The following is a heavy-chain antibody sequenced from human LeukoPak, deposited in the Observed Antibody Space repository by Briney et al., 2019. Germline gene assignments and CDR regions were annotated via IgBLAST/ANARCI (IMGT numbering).Heavy chain of an antibody. CDR2: ISSSSSYT. J-gene: IGHJ2*01. CDR1: GFTFSDYY. D-gene: IGHD4-17*01. V-gene: IGHV3-11*03. CDR3: AGSYGDYVEINCYFDL. Sequence: GGSLRLSCAASGFTFSDYYMSWIRQAPGKGLEWVSYISSSSSYTNYADSVKGRFTISRDNAKNSLYLQMNSLRAEDTAVYYCAGSYGDYVEINCYFDLWGRGTLVTVSS.